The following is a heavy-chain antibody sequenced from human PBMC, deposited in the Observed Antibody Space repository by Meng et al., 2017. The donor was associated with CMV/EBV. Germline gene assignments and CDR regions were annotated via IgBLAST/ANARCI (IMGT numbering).Heavy chain of an antibody. CDR1: GYTFTGYY. J-gene: IGHJ6*02. D-gene: IGHD3-10*01. Sequence: ASVKVSCKASGYTFTGYYMHWVRQAPGQGLEWMGWINPNSGGTNYAQKFQGRVTMTRDTSISTAYMELSRLRSDDTAVYYRAGGWFGELSNRAYYYYGMDVWGQGTTVTVSS. V-gene: IGHV1-2*02. CDR3: AGGWFGELSNRAYYYYGMDV. CDR2: INPNSGGT.